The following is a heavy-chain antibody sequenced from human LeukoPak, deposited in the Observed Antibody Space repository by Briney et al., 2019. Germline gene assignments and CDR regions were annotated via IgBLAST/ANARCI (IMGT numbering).Heavy chain of an antibody. V-gene: IGHV4-61*02. J-gene: IGHJ4*02. CDR3: ARVRGDGDFYFDY. Sequence: SETLSLTCPVYTRSISSGSYYWSWIRQPAGKGLEWIRRIYTSGRANCIPSLKSRVTISVDTYKNQFSLKLSSVTAADTAVYYCARVRGDGDFYFDYWGQGTLVTVSS. CDR1: TRSISSGSYY. CDR2: IYTSGRA. D-gene: IGHD4-17*01.